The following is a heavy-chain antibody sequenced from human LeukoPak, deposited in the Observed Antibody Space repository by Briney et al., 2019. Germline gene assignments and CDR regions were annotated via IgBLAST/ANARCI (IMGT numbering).Heavy chain of an antibody. CDR2: ISSSSSYI. Sequence: GGSLRLSCAASGFTFSSYSMNWVRQAPGKGLEWVSSISSSSSYIYYADSVKGRFTITRDNAKNSLYLQMNSLRAEDTAVYYCAELGITMIGGVWGKGTTVTVSS. CDR1: GFTFSSYS. V-gene: IGHV3-21*01. CDR3: AELGITMIGGV. D-gene: IGHD3-10*02. J-gene: IGHJ6*04.